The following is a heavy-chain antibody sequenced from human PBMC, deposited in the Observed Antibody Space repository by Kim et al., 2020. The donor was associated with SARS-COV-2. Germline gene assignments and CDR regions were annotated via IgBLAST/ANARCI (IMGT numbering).Heavy chain of an antibody. V-gene: IGHV3-30*18. J-gene: IGHJ3*02. D-gene: IGHD3-22*01. CDR3: AKDSYYYDSGRAAFDI. CDR1: GFTFSSYG. Sequence: GGSLRLSCAASGFTFSSYGMHWVRQAPGKGLEWVAVISYDGSNKYYADSVKCRFTISRDNSKNTLYLQMNSLRAEDTAVYYCAKDSYYYDSGRAAFDIWG. CDR2: ISYDGSNK.